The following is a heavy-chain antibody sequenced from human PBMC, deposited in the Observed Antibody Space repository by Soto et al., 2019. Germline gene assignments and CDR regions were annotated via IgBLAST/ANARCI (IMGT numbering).Heavy chain of an antibody. D-gene: IGHD6-6*01. J-gene: IGHJ4*02. CDR1: GYTFTSYY. V-gene: IGHV1-46*01. CDR3: ATVGKQLVQYFDY. Sequence: QVQLVQSGAEVKKPGASVKVSCKASGYTFTSYYMHWVRQAPRQGLEWMGIINPSGGSTSYAQKLQGRIPMTRDTSTSTVYMELSSLRSEDTAVYYCATVGKQLVQYFDYWGQGTLVTVSS. CDR2: INPSGGST.